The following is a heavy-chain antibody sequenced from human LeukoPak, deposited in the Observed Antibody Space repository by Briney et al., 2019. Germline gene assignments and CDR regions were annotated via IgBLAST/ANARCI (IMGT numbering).Heavy chain of an antibody. CDR2: ISYDGSNK. Sequence: GGSLRLACAASGFTFSSYAMHWVRQAPGKVLEWVAVISYDGSNKYYADSVKGRFTISRDNSKNTLYLQMNSLRAEDTAVYYCAREGDCGGDCYNDYWGQGTLVTVSS. CDR1: GFTFSSYA. CDR3: AREGDCGGDCYNDY. D-gene: IGHD2-21*02. V-gene: IGHV3-30*04. J-gene: IGHJ4*02.